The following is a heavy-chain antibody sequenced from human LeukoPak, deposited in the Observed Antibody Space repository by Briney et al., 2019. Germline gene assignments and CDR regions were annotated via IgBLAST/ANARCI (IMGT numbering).Heavy chain of an antibody. J-gene: IGHJ4*02. D-gene: IGHD2-15*01. Sequence: PGGSLRLSCAASGFTFSSYWMHWVRQAPGKGLVWVSRINSDGSSTSYADSVKGRFTISRDNAKNSLYLQMNSLRAEDTAVYYCARDPSRPYCSGGSCYSSKLSFYYWGQGTLVTVSS. CDR1: GFTFSSYW. CDR3: ARDPSRPYCSGGSCYSSKLSFYY. V-gene: IGHV3-74*01. CDR2: INSDGSST.